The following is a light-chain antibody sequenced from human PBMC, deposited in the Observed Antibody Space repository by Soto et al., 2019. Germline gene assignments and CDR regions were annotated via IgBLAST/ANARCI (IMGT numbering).Light chain of an antibody. CDR3: SSYAGSNIYVV. CDR2: EVS. Sequence: QSALTQPPSASGSPGQSVTISCTGTSSDVGGYNYVSWYQQHPGKAPKLMLYEVSLRPSGVPDRFSGSKSGNTASLTVSGLQAEDEADYYCSSYAGSNIYVVFGGGTQLTVL. J-gene: IGLJ2*01. V-gene: IGLV2-8*01. CDR1: SSDVGGYNY.